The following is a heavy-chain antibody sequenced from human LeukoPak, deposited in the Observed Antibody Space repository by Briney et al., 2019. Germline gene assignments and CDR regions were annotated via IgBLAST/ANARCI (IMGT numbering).Heavy chain of an antibody. D-gene: IGHD3-16*02. V-gene: IGHV4-39*01. CDR2: IYYSGST. CDR3: ARQWNDYVWGSYRYTFDY. J-gene: IGHJ4*02. CDR1: GGSISSSSYY. Sequence: PSETLSLTCTVSGGSISSSSYYWGWIRQPPGEGLEWIGSIYYSGSTYYNPSLKSRVTISVDTSKNQFSLKLSSVTAADTAVYYCARQWNDYVWGSYRYTFDYWGQGTLVTVSS.